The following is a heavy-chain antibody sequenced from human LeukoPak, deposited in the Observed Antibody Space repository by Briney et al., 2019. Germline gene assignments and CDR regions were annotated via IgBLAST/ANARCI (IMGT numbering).Heavy chain of an antibody. D-gene: IGHD6-13*01. V-gene: IGHV3-23*01. Sequence: PGGSLRLSCAASGFTFSSYAMSWVRQAPGKGLEWVSAISGSGSSTYYADSVKGRFTISRDNSKNTLYLQMNSLRAEDTAVYYCAKDYIAAAGTIVDYWGQGTLVTVSS. J-gene: IGHJ4*02. CDR2: ISGSGSST. CDR3: AKDYIAAAGTIVDY. CDR1: GFTFSSYA.